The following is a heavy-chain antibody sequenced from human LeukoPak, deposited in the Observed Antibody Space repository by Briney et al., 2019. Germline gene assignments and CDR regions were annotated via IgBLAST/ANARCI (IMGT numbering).Heavy chain of an antibody. CDR1: GFTFSTYS. J-gene: IGHJ4*02. Sequence: GSLRLSCAASGFTFSTYSMNWVRQAPGKGLEWVSSISSSSSYIYYADSMKGRFTISRDNAKNSLYLQMNSLRAEDTAVYYCARDSKGGQGSSWYYFDYWGQGTLVTVSS. V-gene: IGHV3-21*01. CDR3: ARDSKGGQGSSWYYFDY. D-gene: IGHD6-13*01. CDR2: ISSSSSYI.